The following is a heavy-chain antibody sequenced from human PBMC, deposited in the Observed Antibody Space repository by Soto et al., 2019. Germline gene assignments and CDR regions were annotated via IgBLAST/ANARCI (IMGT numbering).Heavy chain of an antibody. CDR3: AKAYNRRSNFYYSPMDV. V-gene: IGHV3-23*01. Sequence: EVQLLESGGGLVQPGGSLRLSCAPSGFTFSDFAMSGVRQAPGEGPQWLSSGSASGDSIIYADPVKGRFTISRDKAKSTLYLQMTSLRAEGTAVYYCAKAYNRRSNFYYSPMDVWGKGTTVTVSS. D-gene: IGHD1-20*01. J-gene: IGHJ6*04. CDR1: GFTFSDFA. CDR2: GSASGDSI.